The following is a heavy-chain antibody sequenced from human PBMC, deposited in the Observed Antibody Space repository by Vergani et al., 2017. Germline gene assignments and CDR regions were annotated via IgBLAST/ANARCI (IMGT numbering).Heavy chain of an antibody. CDR1: GFSFRNAW. D-gene: IGHD2-15*01. V-gene: IGHV3-15*07. CDR2: IKSTFDRGTT. J-gene: IGHJ6*02. CDR3: TTDXRYCSDGSCYWRMDHHYYGMDV. Sequence: EVQLVESGGGIVKPGGSLRLSCVASGFSFRNAWMNWVRQTPGKGLEWVGRIKSTFDRGTTDYAAAVKGRFTISRDDSKNTLVLQMNGLKTEDIGVYYCTTDXRYCSDGSCYWRMDHHYYGMDVRGQGATGTVSS.